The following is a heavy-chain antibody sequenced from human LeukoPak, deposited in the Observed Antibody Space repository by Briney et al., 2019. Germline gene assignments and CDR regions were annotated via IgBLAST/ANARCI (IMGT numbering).Heavy chain of an antibody. Sequence: SVKVSCKASGYTFTSYAISWVRQAPGQGLEWMGGIIPIFGTANYAQKFQGRVTITADESTSTAYMELSSLRSEDTAVYYCARDGEPYGSYYYGMDVWGQGTTVTVSS. CDR2: IIPIFGTA. J-gene: IGHJ6*02. V-gene: IGHV1-69*13. D-gene: IGHD1-26*01. CDR1: GYTFTSYA. CDR3: ARDGEPYGSYYYGMDV.